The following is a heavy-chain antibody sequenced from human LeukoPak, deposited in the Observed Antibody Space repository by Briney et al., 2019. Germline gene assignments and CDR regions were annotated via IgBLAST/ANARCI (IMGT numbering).Heavy chain of an antibody. Sequence: GASVKVSCKASGGTFSSYAISWVRQAPGQGLEWMGGIIPIFGTANYAQKFQGRVTITADESTSTAYMELSSLRSEDTAVYYCARISMDSSGWYVYYFDYWGQGTLVTVSS. V-gene: IGHV1-69*13. D-gene: IGHD6-19*01. CDR2: IIPIFGTA. CDR1: GGTFSSYA. J-gene: IGHJ4*02. CDR3: ARISMDSSGWYVYYFDY.